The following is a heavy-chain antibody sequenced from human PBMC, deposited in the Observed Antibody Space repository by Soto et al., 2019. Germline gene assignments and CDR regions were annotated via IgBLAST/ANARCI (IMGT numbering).Heavy chain of an antibody. J-gene: IGHJ4*02. CDR1: GDSVSSNSAA. CDR3: ASSLVATIPYFDY. CDR2: TYYRSKWYN. Sequence: SQTLSLTCAISGDSVSSNSAAWNWIRQSPSRGFEWLGRTYYRSKWYNDYAVSVKSRIPITPDTSKNQFSLQLNSETPEDTAVYYCASSLVATIPYFDYWGQGTLVTVSS. D-gene: IGHD5-12*01. V-gene: IGHV6-1*01.